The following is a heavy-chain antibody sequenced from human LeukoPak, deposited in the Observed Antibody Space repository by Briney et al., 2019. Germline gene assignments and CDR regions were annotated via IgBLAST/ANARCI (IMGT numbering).Heavy chain of an antibody. CDR3: AKARIPSCNGYYSD. V-gene: IGHV3-23*01. CDR1: GFTFGSYA. D-gene: IGHD3-22*01. Sequence: GGSLRLSCAASGFTFGSYAMSWVRQGPGQGLEWVSDISGIDGRTYYADSVKGGFTISRDNSKDTLYLEMNSLRAEDTALYYCAKARIPSCNGYYSDWGQGTLVTVSS. J-gene: IGHJ4*02. CDR2: ISGIDGRT.